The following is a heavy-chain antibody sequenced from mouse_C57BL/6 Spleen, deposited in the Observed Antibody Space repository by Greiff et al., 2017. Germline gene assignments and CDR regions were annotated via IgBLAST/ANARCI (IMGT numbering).Heavy chain of an antibody. J-gene: IGHJ2*01. CDR3: AREGMGGPFFDY. V-gene: IGHV5-16*01. CDR2: INYDGSST. CDR1: GFTFSDYY. Sequence: EVMLVESEGGLVQPGSSMKLSCTASGFTFSDYYMAWVRQVPEKGLEWVANINYDGSSTYYLDSLKSRFIISRDNAKNILYLQMSSLKSEDTATYYCAREGMGGPFFDYWGQGTTLTVAS. D-gene: IGHD1-1*02.